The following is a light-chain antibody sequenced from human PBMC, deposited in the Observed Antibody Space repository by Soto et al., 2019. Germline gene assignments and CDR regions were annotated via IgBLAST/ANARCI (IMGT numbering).Light chain of an antibody. CDR3: QQYNSYPWT. CDR2: KAS. J-gene: IGKJ1*01. Sequence: DIQMTQSPSTLSASVGDIATITCRASQSISSRLAWYQQKPGKAPKLLIYKASSLESGVPSRFSGSGSGTEFTLTISSLQPDDVATYDCQQYNSYPWTFGQGTKVESK. CDR1: QSISSR. V-gene: IGKV1-5*03.